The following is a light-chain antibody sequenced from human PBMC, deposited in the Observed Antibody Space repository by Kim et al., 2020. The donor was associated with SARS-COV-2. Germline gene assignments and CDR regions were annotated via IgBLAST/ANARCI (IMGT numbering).Light chain of an antibody. CDR1: QGISSY. CDR2: AAS. Sequence: ASTGDRVTITCRASQGISSYLAWYQRKPGKAPKLLIYAASTLQSGVPSRFSGSGSGTDFTLTISCLQSEDFATYYCQQYYSYPPTFGQGTKVDIK. CDR3: QQYYSYPPT. V-gene: IGKV1-8*01. J-gene: IGKJ1*01.